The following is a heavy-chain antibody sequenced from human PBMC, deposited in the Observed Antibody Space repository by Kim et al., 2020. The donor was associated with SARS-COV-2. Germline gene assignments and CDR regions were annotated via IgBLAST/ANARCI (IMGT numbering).Heavy chain of an antibody. J-gene: IGHJ6*02. D-gene: IGHD7-27*01. CDR3: ARDTTALTADNFYGLDV. CDR2: ISGSSTYT. Sequence: GGSLRLSCAASGFTFSDYYMTWIRQAPGKGLEWVSYISGSSTYTNYADSVKGRFTISRDNAKNSLYLQMNSLTAEATAVYYCARDTTALTADNFYGLDVWGQGTTVTVSS. V-gene: IGHV3-11*05. CDR1: GFTFSDYY.